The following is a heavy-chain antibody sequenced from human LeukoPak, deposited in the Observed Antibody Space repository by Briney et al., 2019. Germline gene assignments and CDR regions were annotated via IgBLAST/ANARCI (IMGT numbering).Heavy chain of an antibody. CDR3: ARGPPIYYDSSGTFDY. CDR1: GFTFSSYG. Sequence: HPGGSLRLSCAASGFTFSSYGMHWVRQAPGKGLEWVAVIWYDGSNKYYADSVKGRFTISRDNSKNTLYLQMNSLRAEDTAVYYCARGPPIYYDSSGTFDYWGQGTLVTVSS. D-gene: IGHD3-22*01. J-gene: IGHJ4*02. CDR2: IWYDGSNK. V-gene: IGHV3-33*01.